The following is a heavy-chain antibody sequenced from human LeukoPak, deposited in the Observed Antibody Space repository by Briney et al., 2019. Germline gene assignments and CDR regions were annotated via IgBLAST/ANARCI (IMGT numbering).Heavy chain of an antibody. V-gene: IGHV4-31*03. CDR3: ARDGGSSGYYSLDY. J-gene: IGHJ4*02. D-gene: IGHD3-22*01. CDR1: GGSISSGGYY. CDR2: VYYSGST. Sequence: SETLSLTCTVSGGSISSGGYYWSWIRQHPGKGLEWIGYVYYSGSTNYNPSLKSRVTISVDTSKNQFSLKLSSVTPEDTAVYYCARDGGSSGYYSLDYWGQGTLVTVSS.